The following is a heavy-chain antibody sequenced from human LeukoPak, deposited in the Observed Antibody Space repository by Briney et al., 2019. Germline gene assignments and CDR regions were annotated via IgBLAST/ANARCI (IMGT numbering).Heavy chain of an antibody. V-gene: IGHV3-30*18. CDR1: GFTFSSYG. CDR2: MSYDGSDK. D-gene: IGHD6-13*01. J-gene: IGHJ4*02. Sequence: GGSLRLSCAASGFTFSSYGMHWVRQAPGKRLEWVAVMSYDGSDKKYADSVKGRFTISRDNSKNKLYLQMNSLRAEDTAVYYCAKDGDIAAAGYYFDYWGQGTLATVSS. CDR3: AKDGDIAAAGYYFDY.